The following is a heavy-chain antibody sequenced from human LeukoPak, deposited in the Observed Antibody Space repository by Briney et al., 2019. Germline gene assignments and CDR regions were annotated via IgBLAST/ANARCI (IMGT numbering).Heavy chain of an antibody. CDR1: GFSFSTYD. V-gene: IGHV3-48*03. CDR3: ARLPDPYYYYYMDV. J-gene: IGHJ6*03. CDR2: TTSTGRTT. Sequence: GGSLRLSCAASGFSFSTYDMNWVRQAPGKGLEWVSYTTSTGRTTYYADSVKGRFTISRDNAKHSLYLQMNSLRVEDTAVYFCARLPDPYYYYYMDVWGKGTTVTVSS.